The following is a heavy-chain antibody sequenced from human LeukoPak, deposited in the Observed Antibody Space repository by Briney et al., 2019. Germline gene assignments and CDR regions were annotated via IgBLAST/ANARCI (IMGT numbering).Heavy chain of an antibody. CDR2: IYSGGST. Sequence: ASETLSLTCTVSGGSISSYYWSWIRQPAGKGLEWIGRIYSGGSTHYNPSLKSRVTMSVASSNNQFSLKLSSVTAADTAVFYCARENTGSYREFDYWGQGTLVTVSS. J-gene: IGHJ4*02. D-gene: IGHD1-26*01. CDR3: ARENTGSYREFDY. CDR1: GGSISSYY. V-gene: IGHV4-4*07.